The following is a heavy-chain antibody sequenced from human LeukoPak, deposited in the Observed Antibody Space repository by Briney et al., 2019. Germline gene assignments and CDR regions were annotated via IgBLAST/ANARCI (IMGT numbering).Heavy chain of an antibody. V-gene: IGHV4-59*01. J-gene: IGHJ4*02. CDR2: IYYSGST. CDR1: GGSISTFY. D-gene: IGHD1-1*01. Sequence: SETLSLTCTVSGGSISTFYWSWIRQPPGKGLEYIGYIYYSGSTDYNPSLKSRVTISVDTSKNQFSLKLTSVTAADTAVYYCARGSRTNGYLLDYWGPGTLVTVSS. CDR3: ARGSRTNGYLLDY.